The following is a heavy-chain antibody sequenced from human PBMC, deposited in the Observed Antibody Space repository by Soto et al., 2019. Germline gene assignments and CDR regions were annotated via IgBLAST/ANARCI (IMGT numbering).Heavy chain of an antibody. CDR2: MSSSGST. CDR1: GGSVSSVSYY. V-gene: IGHV4-61*01. J-gene: IGHJ4*02. Sequence: KPSETLSLTCTVSGGSVSSVSYYWSWIRQPPGKGLEWIGYMSSSGSTNYNPSLKIRVTISVDTSKNQFSLKLSSVTAADTAVYYCATIGIVGATSVDYWGQGTLVTVSS. CDR3: ATIGIVGATSVDY. D-gene: IGHD1-26*01.